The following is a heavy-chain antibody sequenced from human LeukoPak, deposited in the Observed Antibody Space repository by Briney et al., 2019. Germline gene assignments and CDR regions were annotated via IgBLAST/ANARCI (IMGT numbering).Heavy chain of an antibody. CDR3: VRDNRTYYYDSSGYYFIEGHHDAFDI. CDR2: INPSGGST. CDR1: GYTFTSYY. D-gene: IGHD3-22*01. Sequence: ASVKVSCKASGYTFTSYYMHWVRQAPGQGLEWMGIINPSGGSTSYAQKFQGRVTMTRDTSTSTVYMELSSLRSEDTAVYYCVRDNRTYYYDSSGYYFIEGHHDAFDIWGQGTMVTVSS. V-gene: IGHV1-46*01. J-gene: IGHJ3*02.